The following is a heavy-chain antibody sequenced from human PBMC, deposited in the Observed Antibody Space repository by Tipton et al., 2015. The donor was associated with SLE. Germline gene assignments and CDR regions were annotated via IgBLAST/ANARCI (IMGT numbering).Heavy chain of an antibody. Sequence: SLRLSCAASGFTFSSYGMHWVRQAPGKGLEWVAVIWYDGSNKYYADSVKGRFTSSRDNSKNTLYLQMNSLRAEDTAVYYCASTGYDSYYYYYMDVWGKGTTVTVSS. V-gene: IGHV3-33*08. D-gene: IGHD3-22*01. J-gene: IGHJ6*03. CDR2: IWYDGSNK. CDR3: ASTGYDSYYYYYMDV. CDR1: GFTFSSYG.